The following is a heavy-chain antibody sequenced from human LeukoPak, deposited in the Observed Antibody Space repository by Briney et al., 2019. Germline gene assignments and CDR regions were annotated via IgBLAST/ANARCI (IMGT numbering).Heavy chain of an antibody. V-gene: IGHV3-21*01. Sequence: PGGSLRLSCAASGFTFSSYSMNWVRQAPGKGLEWVSSISSSRSYIYYADSVKGRFTISRDNAKNSLYLQMNSLRAEDTAVYYCARETSSPGAFDIWGQGTMVTVSS. CDR2: ISSSRSYI. CDR3: ARETSSPGAFDI. CDR1: GFTFSSYS. J-gene: IGHJ3*02.